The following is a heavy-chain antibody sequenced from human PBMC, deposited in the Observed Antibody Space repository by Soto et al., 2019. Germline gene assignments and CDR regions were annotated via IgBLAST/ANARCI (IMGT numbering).Heavy chain of an antibody. Sequence: SDTLSLTCTVSGCPISSYYWSWIRQPPGKGLEWIGYIYYSGSTNYNPSLKSRVTISVDRSKNQFSLKLSSVTAADTAVYYCARRYGGNFDYWGQGTLVTVS. D-gene: IGHD1-26*01. CDR1: GCPISSYY. CDR3: ARRYGGNFDY. V-gene: IGHV4-59*01. CDR2: IYYSGST. J-gene: IGHJ4*02.